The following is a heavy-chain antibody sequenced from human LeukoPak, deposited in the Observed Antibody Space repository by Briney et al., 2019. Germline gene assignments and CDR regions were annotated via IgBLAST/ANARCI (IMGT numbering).Heavy chain of an antibody. Sequence: RGSLRLSCAASGFTFSNYGMHWVRQVPGKGLEWVAAIWFDGIKKYYADSVKGRLTISRDNSKNTLYLQMNSLRAEDTAVYYCARDLEDSSPFGAFDIWGQGTMVTVSS. CDR1: GFTFSNYG. V-gene: IGHV3-33*01. CDR3: ARDLEDSSPFGAFDI. D-gene: IGHD3-22*01. J-gene: IGHJ3*02. CDR2: IWFDGIKK.